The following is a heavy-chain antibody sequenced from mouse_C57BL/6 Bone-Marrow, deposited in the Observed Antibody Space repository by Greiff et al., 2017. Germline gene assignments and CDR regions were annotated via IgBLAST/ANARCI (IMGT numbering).Heavy chain of an antibody. CDR2: FYPGSGSI. CDR3: ARHERYYDYEGYFDY. Sequence: VQLQQSGAELVKPGASVKLSCKASGYIFTEYTIHWVKQRSGQGLEWIGWFYPGSGSIKYNERFKDKATLTADKSSNTVYMELSRLTYEDSAVYFCARHERYYDYEGYFDYWGQGTTLTVSS. D-gene: IGHD2-4*01. V-gene: IGHV1-62-2*01. CDR1: GYIFTEYT. J-gene: IGHJ2*01.